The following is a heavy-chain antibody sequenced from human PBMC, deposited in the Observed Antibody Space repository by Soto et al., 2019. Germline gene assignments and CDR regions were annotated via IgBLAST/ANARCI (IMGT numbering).Heavy chain of an antibody. D-gene: IGHD4-17*01. V-gene: IGHV4-30-4*01. CDR1: GGSISSGDYY. CDR2: IYYSGST. Sequence: SETLSLTCTVSGGSISSGDYYWSWIRQPPGKGLEWIGYIYYSGSTYYNPSLKSRVTISVDTSKNQFSLKLSSVTAADTAVYYCAKDPSPQPTTVVTPGWFDPWGQGIPVTVSS. J-gene: IGHJ5*02. CDR3: AKDPSPQPTTVVTPGWFDP.